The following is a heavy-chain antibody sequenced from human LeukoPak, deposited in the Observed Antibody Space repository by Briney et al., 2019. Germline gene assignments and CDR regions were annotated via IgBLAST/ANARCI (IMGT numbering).Heavy chain of an antibody. CDR2: IKQDGSQK. Sequence: GGSLRLSCAASGFTFSSYSMSWVRQAPGKGLEWVANIKQDGSQKSYVDSVKGRFTISRDNANNLLYLQMNSLRAEDTAVYYCARESFAARWDWGQGTLVTVSS. V-gene: IGHV3-7*01. CDR3: ARESFAARWD. CDR1: GFTFSSYS. D-gene: IGHD6-6*01. J-gene: IGHJ4*02.